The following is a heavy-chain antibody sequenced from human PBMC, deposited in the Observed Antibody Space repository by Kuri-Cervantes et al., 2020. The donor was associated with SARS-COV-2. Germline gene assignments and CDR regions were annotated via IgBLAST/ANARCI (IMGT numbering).Heavy chain of an antibody. CDR3: ARPSDYCSSTSCLDY. D-gene: IGHD2-2*01. CDR2: IYPGDSDT. J-gene: IGHJ4*02. V-gene: IGHV5-51*01. CDR1: GYSFTSYW. Sequence: GESLKISWKGSGYSFTSYWIGWVRQMPGKGLEWMGIIYPGDSDTRYSPSFQGQVTISADKSISTAYLQWSSLKASDTAMYYCARPSDYCSSTSCLDYWGQGTLVTVSS.